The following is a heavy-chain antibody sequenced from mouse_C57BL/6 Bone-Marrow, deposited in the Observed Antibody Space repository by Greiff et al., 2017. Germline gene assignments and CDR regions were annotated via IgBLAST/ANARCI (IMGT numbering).Heavy chain of an antibody. D-gene: IGHD2-5*01. Sequence: QVHVKQPGAELVKPGASVKMSCKASGYTFTSYWITWVQQRPGQGLEWIGDIYPGSGSTNYNEKFKSKATLTVDTSSSTAYMQLSSLTSEDSAVYYCARPYYSNYWYFDVWGTGTTVTVSS. CDR3: ARPYYSNYWYFDV. CDR1: GYTFTSYW. CDR2: IYPGSGST. V-gene: IGHV1-55*01. J-gene: IGHJ1*03.